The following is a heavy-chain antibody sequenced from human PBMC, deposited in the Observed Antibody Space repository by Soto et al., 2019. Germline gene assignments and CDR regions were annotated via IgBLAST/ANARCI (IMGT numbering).Heavy chain of an antibody. CDR3: AREATGTTHDAFDI. V-gene: IGHV3-30*03. J-gene: IGHJ3*02. CDR2: ISYAGSDK. D-gene: IGHD1-1*01. CDR1: GFTFSNYG. Sequence: GGALRLSCAASGFTFSNYGMHWVRQAPGKGLEWVADISYAGSDKYYADSVKGRFTISRDNAKNTLYLQMNSLRAEDTAVYYCAREATGTTHDAFDIWGQGTMVTVS.